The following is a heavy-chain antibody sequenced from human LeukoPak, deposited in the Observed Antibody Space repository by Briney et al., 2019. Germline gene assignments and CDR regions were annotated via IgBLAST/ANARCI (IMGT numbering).Heavy chain of an antibody. CDR1: GFTFSSYS. CDR2: ISSSSSTI. D-gene: IGHD3-16*01. Sequence: GGSLRLSCAASGFTFSSYSMDWVRQAPGKGLEWVSYISSSSSTIYYADSVKGRFTISRDNAKNSLYLQMNSLRAEDTAVYYCARGGGSGRSINWFDPWGQGTLVTVSS. J-gene: IGHJ5*02. CDR3: ARGGGSGRSINWFDP. V-gene: IGHV3-48*04.